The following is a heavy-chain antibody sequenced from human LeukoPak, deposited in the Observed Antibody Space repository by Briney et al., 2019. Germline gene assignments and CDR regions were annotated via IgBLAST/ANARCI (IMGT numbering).Heavy chain of an antibody. Sequence: PGGSLRLSCAASGFTFSNAWMSWVRQAPGKGLEWVGRIKSKTDGGTTDYAAPVKGRFTISRDDSKNTLYLQMNSLKTEDTAVYYCARAQYCSGGSCYGDYWGQGTLVTVSS. D-gene: IGHD2-15*01. J-gene: IGHJ4*02. CDR1: GFTFSNAW. CDR2: IKSKTDGGTT. V-gene: IGHV3-15*01. CDR3: ARAQYCSGGSCYGDY.